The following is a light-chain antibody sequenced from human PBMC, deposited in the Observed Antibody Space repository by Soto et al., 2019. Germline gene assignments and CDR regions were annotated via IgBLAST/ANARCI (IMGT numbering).Light chain of an antibody. V-gene: IGLV2-18*01. CDR2: EAS. CDR3: SLYTSENTYV. CDR1: STDFVSYSR. Sequence: QSALTQPPSVSGSPGQSVTISCTGTSTDFVSYSRVPWYQQPPGTAPKLIIYEASNRPSGVPDRFSGSKSGNTASLTISGLQAADEADYYCSLYTSENTYVFGTGTKVTVL. J-gene: IGLJ1*01.